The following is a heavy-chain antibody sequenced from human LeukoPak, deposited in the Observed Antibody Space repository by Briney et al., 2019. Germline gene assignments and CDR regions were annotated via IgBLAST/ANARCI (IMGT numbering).Heavy chain of an antibody. J-gene: IGHJ4*02. V-gene: IGHV3-21*01. CDR1: GFTFSSYS. CDR3: ARDCSSGGSCYVDY. Sequence: GGSLRLSCAASGFTFSSYSMNWVRQAPGKGLEWVSSISSSSSYIYYADSVKGRFTISRDNAKNSLYLQMNSLRTEDTAVYYCARDCSSGGSCYVDYWGQGTLVTVSS. CDR2: ISSSSSYI. D-gene: IGHD2-15*01.